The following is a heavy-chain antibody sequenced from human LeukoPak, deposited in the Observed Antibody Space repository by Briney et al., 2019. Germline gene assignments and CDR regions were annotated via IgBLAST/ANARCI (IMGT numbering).Heavy chain of an antibody. CDR1: GGSFSGYY. J-gene: IGHJ5*02. CDR2: INHSGST. D-gene: IGHD3-10*01. Sequence: SETLSLTCAVYGGSFSGYYWSWIRQPPGKGLEWIGEINHSGSTNYNPSLKSRVTISVDTSKNQFSLKLTSVTAADTAVYYCARAPMVRGVIITYNWFDPWGQGTLVTVSS. V-gene: IGHV4-34*01. CDR3: ARAPMVRGVIITYNWFDP.